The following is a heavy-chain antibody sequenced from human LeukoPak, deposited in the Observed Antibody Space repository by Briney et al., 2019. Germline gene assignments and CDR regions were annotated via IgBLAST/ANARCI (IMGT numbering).Heavy chain of an antibody. Sequence: KTSETLSLTCTVSGGSISSYYWSWFRQSPGQGLEWIGYIWPSGSTNYNPSLSGRVAISLDKSRNHFTLMVTAVTAADTAFYYCARKGPEHLPTYFDHWGRGILVTVSS. J-gene: IGHJ4*02. CDR2: IWPSGST. D-gene: IGHD2-21*01. CDR1: GGSISSYY. V-gene: IGHV4-4*08. CDR3: ARKGPEHLPTYFDH.